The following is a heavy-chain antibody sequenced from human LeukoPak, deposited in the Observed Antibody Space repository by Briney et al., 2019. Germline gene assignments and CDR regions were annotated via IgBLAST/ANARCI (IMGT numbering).Heavy chain of an antibody. J-gene: IGHJ4*02. CDR2: MSPNSGNT. CDR1: GYTFTSYD. V-gene: IGHV1-8*01. D-gene: IGHD3-10*01. CDR3: ARDYHGSGSLTTFDY. Sequence: ASVKVSCKASGYTFTSYDINWVRQATGQGLEWMGWMSPNSGNTGYAQKFQGRVTLTRDTSTTTVYMELSSLRSEDTAVYYCARDYHGSGSLTTFDYWGQGTLVTVSS.